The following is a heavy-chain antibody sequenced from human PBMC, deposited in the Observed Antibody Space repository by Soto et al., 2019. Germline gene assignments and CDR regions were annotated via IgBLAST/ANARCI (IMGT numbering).Heavy chain of an antibody. CDR1: GFTFSSYA. J-gene: IGHJ4*02. CDR3: AKGLYYYDSSGYYYDLYYFDY. CDR2: ISGSGGST. D-gene: IGHD3-22*01. Sequence: LRLSCAASGFTFSSYAMSWVRQAPGKGLEWVSAISGSGGSTYYADSVKGRFTISRDNSKNTLYLQMNSLRAEDTAVYYCAKGLYYYDSSGYYYDLYYFDYWGQGTLVTVSS. V-gene: IGHV3-23*01.